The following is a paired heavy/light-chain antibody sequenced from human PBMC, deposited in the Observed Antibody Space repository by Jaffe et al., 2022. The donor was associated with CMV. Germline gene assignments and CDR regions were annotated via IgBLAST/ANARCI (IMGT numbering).Heavy chain of an antibody. CDR1: EFTFSSYA. CDR3: AKEVQQLGLFDY. Sequence: EVQLEESGGGLVQPGGSLRLSCAASEFTFSSYAMSWVRQAPGKGLEWVSSISGSGDDTYYEVSVKGRFTVSRDNSKNTLYLQMNSLRADDTAVYYCAKEVQQLGLFDYWGQGTLVTVSS. D-gene: IGHD6-13*01. J-gene: IGHJ4*02. V-gene: IGHV3-23*04. CDR2: ISGSGDDT.
Light chain of an antibody. V-gene: IGKV3-11*01. CDR3: QQRSDWPPYT. CDR2: DAS. CDR1: QSVGDY. Sequence: ETVLTQSPATLSLSPGEGATLSCRASQSVGDYLAWYQQKVGQAPRLLIYDASNRATGVPARFSGSGSGTDFTLTISSLEPEDFAVYYCQQRSDWPPYTFGQGTKLEIK. J-gene: IGKJ2*01.